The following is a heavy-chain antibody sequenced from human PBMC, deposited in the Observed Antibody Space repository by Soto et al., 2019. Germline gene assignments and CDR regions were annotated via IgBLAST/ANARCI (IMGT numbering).Heavy chain of an antibody. J-gene: IGHJ4*02. CDR3: ARDKERGGYDSDFEH. Sequence: EVQLLESGGGLIQPGGSLRLSCAASGFAFGTYGMGWVRQAPGKGLAWVSTITSGNTYYAASVRGRFTISRDNSENTLYLQMSSLRAEDTALYYCARDKERGGYDSDFEHWGQGTLDTVSS. V-gene: IGHV3-23*01. CDR2: ITSGNT. D-gene: IGHD3-3*01. CDR1: GFAFGTYG.